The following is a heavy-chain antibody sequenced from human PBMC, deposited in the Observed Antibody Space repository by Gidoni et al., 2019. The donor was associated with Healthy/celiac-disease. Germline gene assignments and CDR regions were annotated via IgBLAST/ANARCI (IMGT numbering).Heavy chain of an antibody. V-gene: IGHV4-61*01. CDR3: ARGALGDSSGPKYYYYGMDV. Sequence: QVQLQESGPGLVKPSETLSLTCTVSGGSVSSGSSSWSWIRQPPGKGLEWIGYIYYSGSTNYNPSLKSRVTISVDTSKNQFSLKLSSVTAADTAVYYCARGALGDSSGPKYYYYGMDVWGQGTTVTVSS. J-gene: IGHJ6*02. D-gene: IGHD3-22*01. CDR1: GGSVSSGSSS. CDR2: IYYSGST.